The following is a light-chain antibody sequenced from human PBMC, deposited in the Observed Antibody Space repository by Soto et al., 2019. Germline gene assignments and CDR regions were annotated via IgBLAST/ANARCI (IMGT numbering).Light chain of an antibody. CDR1: QSISNR. J-gene: IGKJ5*01. CDR3: HHYNSYPIT. CDR2: DAS. Sequence: DSQMTQSPSTLSASVGDGVTITCRDSQSISNRLAWYQQRPVKAPKYLIYDASTLDSGAPSRFSGSGSGTEFTLSISSLQPDDFATYYCHHYNSYPITFGQGTRLEIK. V-gene: IGKV1-5*01.